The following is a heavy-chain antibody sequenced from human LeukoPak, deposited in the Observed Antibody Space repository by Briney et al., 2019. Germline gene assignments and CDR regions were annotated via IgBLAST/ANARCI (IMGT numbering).Heavy chain of an antibody. V-gene: IGHV3-21*01. CDR3: ARAVYYYDSSGYPDY. Sequence: GRSLRLSCAASGFTFSSYSMSWDRQAPGKGLEWVSSISSISYIYYADSVKGRFTISRDNAKNSLYLQMNSLRAEDTAVYYCARAVYYYDSSGYPDYWGQGTLVTVSS. CDR2: ISSISYI. D-gene: IGHD3-22*01. J-gene: IGHJ4*02. CDR1: GFTFSSYS.